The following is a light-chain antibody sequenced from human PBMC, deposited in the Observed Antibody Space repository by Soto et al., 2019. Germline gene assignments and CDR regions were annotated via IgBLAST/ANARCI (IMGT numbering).Light chain of an antibody. Sequence: DIVVTQSPLSLTVTPGEPASISCRSSQSLLHRNGYTYLDWYLQKPGQSPQVLIYMGSNRASGVPDRFSGSGSGTDFTLKISRVEAEDVGVYYRMQTLQPRTFGQGTKVEI. CDR2: MGS. CDR3: MQTLQPRT. V-gene: IGKV2-28*01. CDR1: QSLLHRNGYTY. J-gene: IGKJ1*01.